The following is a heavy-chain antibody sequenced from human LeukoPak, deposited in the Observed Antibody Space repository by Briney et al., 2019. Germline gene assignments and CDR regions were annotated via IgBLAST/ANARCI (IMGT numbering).Heavy chain of an antibody. J-gene: IGHJ6*03. CDR3: ARARIKTNSGYYYYMDV. D-gene: IGHD2-8*01. CDR2: IKQDGSEK. Sequence: GGSLRLSCAASGFTFSSYWMSWVRQAPGKGLEWVANIKQDGSEKYYVDSVKGRFTISRDNAKNSLYLQMNSLRAEDTAVYYCARARIKTNSGYYYYMDVWGKGTTVTVSS. V-gene: IGHV3-7*01. CDR1: GFTFSSYW.